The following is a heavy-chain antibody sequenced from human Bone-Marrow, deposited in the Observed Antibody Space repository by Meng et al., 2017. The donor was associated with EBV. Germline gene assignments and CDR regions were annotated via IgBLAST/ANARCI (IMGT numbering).Heavy chain of an antibody. CDR3: AREAYPQWGSWYGY. D-gene: IGHD6-13*01. CDR1: GFTFSSYG. Sequence: QVQLVGSGGGVVQPGGSLRLDCSASGFTFSSYGMHWVRQAPGKGLEWVAVLWYDGSKKYYAESVKGRFTISRDTSKNIVYLQMNSLRVEDTAVYYCAREAYPQWGSWYGYWGQGTLVTVSS. J-gene: IGHJ4*02. CDR2: LWYDGSKK. V-gene: IGHV3-33*01.